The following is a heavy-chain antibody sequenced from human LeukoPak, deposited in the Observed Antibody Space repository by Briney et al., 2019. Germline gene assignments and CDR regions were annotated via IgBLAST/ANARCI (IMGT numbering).Heavy chain of an antibody. CDR1: GLIFNNYW. Sequence: GGSLRLSCAASGLIFNNYWMHWVRQAPGKGLVWVSRINGDGRNNNYADSVKGRFTISRDNAKNTLYLQMNCLTAEDTAVYYCLAGGRGNTYGYFDHWGQGTLVTVSP. CDR2: INGDGRNN. J-gene: IGHJ4*02. V-gene: IGHV3-74*01. CDR3: LAGGRGNTYGYFDH. D-gene: IGHD5-18*01.